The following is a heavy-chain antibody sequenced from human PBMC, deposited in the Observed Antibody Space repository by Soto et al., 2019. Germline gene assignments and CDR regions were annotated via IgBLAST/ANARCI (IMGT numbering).Heavy chain of an antibody. Sequence: GSLLLPCSVSGLTFRNDWLSWVRQAPGKGLEWVANINQDGSERYYVDSVRGRFTISRDNVENSLYLQLNSLRPEDTAVYYCAVYGYGVSAAAYWGQGTLVTVYS. D-gene: IGHD4-17*01. CDR3: AVYGYGVSAAAY. V-gene: IGHV3-7*03. J-gene: IGHJ4*02. CDR1: GLTFRNDW. CDR2: INQDGSER.